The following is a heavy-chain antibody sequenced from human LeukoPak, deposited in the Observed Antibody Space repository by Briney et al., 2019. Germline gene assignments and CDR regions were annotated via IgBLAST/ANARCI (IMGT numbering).Heavy chain of an antibody. J-gene: IGHJ4*02. CDR1: GYTFTSYG. CDR2: IIPIFGTA. D-gene: IGHD6-19*01. V-gene: IGHV1-69*13. CDR3: ARTQSSGWYNFDY. Sequence: SVKVSCKASGYTFTSYGISWVRQAPGQGLEWMGGIIPIFGTANYAQKFQGRVTITADESTSTAYMELSSLRSEGTAVYYCARTQSSGWYNFDYWGQGTLVTVSS.